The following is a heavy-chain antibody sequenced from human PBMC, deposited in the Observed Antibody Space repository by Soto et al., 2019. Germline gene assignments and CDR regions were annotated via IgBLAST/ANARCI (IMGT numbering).Heavy chain of an antibody. CDR1: GFTFGTTD. J-gene: IGHJ5*02. CDR2: IDGSGGIT. V-gene: IGHV3-23*01. D-gene: IGHD3-10*01. Sequence: QLLQSGGGLVQPGGSLTLSCAASGFTFGTTDMSWVRQAAGEGLEWVSTIDGSGGITYYADSVKGRFTISRDNSRNTVYLQMNSLRGDDTALYYCVKNSGGFNTWGQGALVTVSS. CDR3: VKNSGGFNT.